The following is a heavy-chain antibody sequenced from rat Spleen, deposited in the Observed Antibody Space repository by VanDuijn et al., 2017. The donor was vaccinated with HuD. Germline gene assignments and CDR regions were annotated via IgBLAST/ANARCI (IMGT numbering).Heavy chain of an antibody. J-gene: IGHJ2*01. D-gene: IGHD1-8*01. CDR1: GFTFSNYD. Sequence: EVQLVESGGGLVQPGGSMKLSCAASGFTFSNYDMAWVRQAPTKGLEWVASINFDGSGTYYRDSVKGRFSISRDNAKSTLYLQMDSLRSEDTAAYYCARHRYKRTVAAVDYWGHGVMVTVSS. V-gene: IGHV5-25*01. CDR3: ARHRYKRTVAAVDY. CDR2: INFDGSGT.